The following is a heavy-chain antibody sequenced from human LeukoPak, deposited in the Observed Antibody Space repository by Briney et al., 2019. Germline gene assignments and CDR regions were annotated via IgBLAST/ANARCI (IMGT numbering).Heavy chain of an antibody. CDR2: INWNGGST. CDR1: GFTFDDYG. D-gene: IGHD1-26*01. J-gene: IGHJ6*03. Sequence: PGGSLRLSCAASGFTFDDYGMSWVRQAPGKGLEWISGINWNGGSTGYADSVKGRFTISRDNAKNSLYLQMNSLRAEDTALYYCARLPVVGATSNYYYYYMDVWGKGTTVTVSS. CDR3: ARLPVVGATSNYYYYYMDV. V-gene: IGHV3-20*04.